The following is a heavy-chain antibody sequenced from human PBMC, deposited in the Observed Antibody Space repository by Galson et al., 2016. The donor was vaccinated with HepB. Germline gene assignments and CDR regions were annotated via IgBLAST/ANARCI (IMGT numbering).Heavy chain of an antibody. CDR1: GFTFSTYA. J-gene: IGHJ4*02. Sequence: SLRLSCAASGFTFSTYAMGWVRQAPGKGLEWISAISDSGSSTYYADSVKGRFTIPRDNSQNTLYLQMNSLGVEDTALYYCVKEFVATGAVVGDYWGQGALVTVSS. CDR2: ISDSGSST. CDR3: VKEFVATGAVVGDY. D-gene: IGHD2-21*01. V-gene: IGHV3-23*01.